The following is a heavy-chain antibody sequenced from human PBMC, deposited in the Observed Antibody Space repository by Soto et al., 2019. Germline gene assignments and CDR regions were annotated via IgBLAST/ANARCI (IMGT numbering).Heavy chain of an antibody. CDR2: ISGDSGYL. D-gene: IGHD2-15*01. CDR1: GFTFSSYS. Sequence: GGSLRLSCAASGFTFSSYSMNWVRQAPGKGLEWVSSISGDSGYLYYADSVKGRFTISRDYGKNSLHLQMNSLRAEDTAVYYCARDPLEYCIGGAGYSDAFDIWGQGKMVTVSS. CDR3: ARDPLEYCIGGAGYSDAFDI. V-gene: IGHV3-21*01. J-gene: IGHJ3*02.